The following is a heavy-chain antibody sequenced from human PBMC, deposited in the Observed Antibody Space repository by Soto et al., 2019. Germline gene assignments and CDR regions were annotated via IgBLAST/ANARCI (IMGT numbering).Heavy chain of an antibody. CDR2: INPNSGGT. Sequence: GASVKVSCKASGYTFTGYYMHWVRQAPGQGLEWMGWINPNSGGTNYAQKFQGWVTMTRDTSISTAYMELSRLRSDDTAVYYCARGGERYSSSVGLNWFDPWGQGTLVTVSS. CDR3: ARGGERYSSSVGLNWFDP. D-gene: IGHD6-6*01. V-gene: IGHV1-2*04. CDR1: GYTFTGYY. J-gene: IGHJ5*02.